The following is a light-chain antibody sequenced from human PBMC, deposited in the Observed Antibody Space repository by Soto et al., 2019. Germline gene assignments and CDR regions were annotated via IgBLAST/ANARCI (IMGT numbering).Light chain of an antibody. CDR2: LDSDGSH. V-gene: IGLV4-69*01. Sequence: QSVLTQSPSASASLGASVKLTCTLSSGHSSYAIAWHQQQPEKGPRYLMKLDSDGSHTKGDAIPDRFSGSSSGAERYRTISSLQSEDEADYCCQTWGTGIHVVFGGGTKVTVL. J-gene: IGLJ2*01. CDR3: QTWGTGIHVV. CDR1: SGHSSYA.